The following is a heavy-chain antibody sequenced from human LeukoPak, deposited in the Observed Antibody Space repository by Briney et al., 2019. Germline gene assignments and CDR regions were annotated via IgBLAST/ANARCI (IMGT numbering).Heavy chain of an antibody. CDR1: GYTFTSYY. Sequence: GASVTVSCKASGYTFTSYYMHWVRQAPGQGLEWMGWINPNSGGTNYAQKFQGRVTMTRNTSISTAYMELSRLRSDDTAVYYCARALSSKNVDYWGQGTLVTASS. V-gene: IGHV1-2*02. J-gene: IGHJ4*02. CDR3: ARALSSKNVDY. CDR2: INPNSGGT.